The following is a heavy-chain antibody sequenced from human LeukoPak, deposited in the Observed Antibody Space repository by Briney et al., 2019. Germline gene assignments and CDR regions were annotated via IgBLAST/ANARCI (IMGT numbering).Heavy chain of an antibody. V-gene: IGHV3-38-3*01. D-gene: IGHD2-2*02. CDR2: ISGGST. Sequence: PGGSLRLSCAASGFTVSSNEMSWVRQAPGKGLEWVSSISGGSTYYADSRKGRFTISRDNSKNTLHLQMNSLRSEDTAVYYCARSPLYQLLYLGGLGDWFDPWGQGTLVTVSS. CDR1: GFTVSSNE. J-gene: IGHJ5*02. CDR3: ARSPLYQLLYLGGLGDWFDP.